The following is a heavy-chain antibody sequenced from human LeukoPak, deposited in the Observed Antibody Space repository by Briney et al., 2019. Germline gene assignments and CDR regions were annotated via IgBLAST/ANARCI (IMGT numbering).Heavy chain of an antibody. V-gene: IGHV3-30*03. Sequence: GGSLRLSRAASGFTFRSYGMDWVRQAPGKGLEGVAFISYHGTDTYYADSVKGRVTISRDDSKVTIFLQMNSLSVEDTALYYCARTGSSSWGFADYLGQGAMITVSS. D-gene: IGHD6-13*01. CDR2: ISYHGTDT. CDR3: ARTGSSSWGFADY. J-gene: IGHJ4*02. CDR1: GFTFRSYG.